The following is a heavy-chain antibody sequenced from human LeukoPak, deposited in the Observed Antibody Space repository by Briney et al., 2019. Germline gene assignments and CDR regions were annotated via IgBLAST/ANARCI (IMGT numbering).Heavy chain of an antibody. CDR2: IYYSGST. CDR3: AREVV. CDR1: GVSISSYY. Sequence: PAGTLSLTCTVSGVSISSYYRSWVRQPPGKGLEWVGYIYYSGSTNYNPSLKSRVTISVDTSKNQFSLTLSSVTAADTAVYYCAREVVWGEGTLVTVSS. D-gene: IGHD2-15*01. V-gene: IGHV4-59*01. J-gene: IGHJ1*01.